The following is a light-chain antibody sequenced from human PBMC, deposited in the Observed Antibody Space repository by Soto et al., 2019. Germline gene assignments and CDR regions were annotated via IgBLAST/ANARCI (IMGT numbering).Light chain of an antibody. Sequence: DIRMTQSPSSLSASVVDRVTITCLASQSISSYLNWYQQKPGKAPKLLIYAASSLQSGVPSRFSGSGSGTDFTLTISSLQPEDFATYYCQQSYSTLRTFGQGTKVDIK. CDR3: QQSYSTLRT. CDR2: AAS. J-gene: IGKJ1*01. CDR1: QSISSY. V-gene: IGKV1-39*01.